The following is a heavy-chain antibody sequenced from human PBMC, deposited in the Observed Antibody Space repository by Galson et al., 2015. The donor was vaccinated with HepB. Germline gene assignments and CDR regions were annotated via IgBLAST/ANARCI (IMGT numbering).Heavy chain of an antibody. CDR2: INPNSGGT. V-gene: IGHV1-2*04. J-gene: IGHJ6*02. Sequence: SVKVSCKASGYTFTGYYMHWVRQAPGQGLEWMGWINPNSGGTNYAQKFQGWVTMTRDTSISTAYMELSRLRSDDTAVYYCARALLCGTSCFLGSLDGMDVWGQGTTVTVSS. CDR3: ARALLCGTSCFLGSLDGMDV. D-gene: IGHD2-2*01. CDR1: GYTFTGYY.